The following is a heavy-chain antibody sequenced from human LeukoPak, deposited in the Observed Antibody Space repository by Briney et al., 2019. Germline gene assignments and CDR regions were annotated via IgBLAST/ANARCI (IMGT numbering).Heavy chain of an antibody. CDR3: ASRDDWFDP. CDR1: GFTFSSYS. Sequence: GGSLRLSRAASGFTFSSYSMNWVRQAPGNGLEWVSSISSSSSYIYYADSVKGRFTISRDNAKNSLYLQMNSLRAEDTAVYYCASRDDWFDPWGQGTLVTVSS. CDR2: ISSSSSYI. J-gene: IGHJ5*02. V-gene: IGHV3-21*01.